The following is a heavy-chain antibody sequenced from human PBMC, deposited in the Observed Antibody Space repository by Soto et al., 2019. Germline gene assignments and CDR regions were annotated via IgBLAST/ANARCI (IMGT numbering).Heavy chain of an antibody. CDR2: ISAYNGNT. J-gene: IGHJ4*01. D-gene: IGHD3-3*01. CDR3: XXXXXXXXEWLLYGSGFDY. Sequence: QVQLVQSGAEVKKPGASVKVSCKASGYTFTSYGISWVRQAPGQGLEWMGWISAYNGNTNYAQKLQGRVTMTTDTSTXTAYMELRSLRSDXTXXXXXXXXXXXXXEWLLYGSGFDYWGXGTXXXVSS. V-gene: IGHV1-18*01. CDR1: GYTFTSYG.